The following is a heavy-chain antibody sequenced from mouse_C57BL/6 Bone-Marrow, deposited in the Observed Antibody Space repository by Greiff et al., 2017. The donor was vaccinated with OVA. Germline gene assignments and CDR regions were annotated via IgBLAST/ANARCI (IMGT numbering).Heavy chain of an antibody. J-gene: IGHJ2*01. V-gene: IGHV1-15*01. CDR3: ARSGDGYYFYYFDY. Sequence: QVQLQQSGAELVRPGASVTLSCKASGYTFTDYEMHWVKQTPVHGLEWIGAIDPETGGTAYNQKFKGKAILTADKSSSTAYMQLSSLTSEDSAVYYCARSGDGYYFYYFDYWGQGTTLTVSS. D-gene: IGHD2-3*01. CDR2: IDPETGGT. CDR1: GYTFTDYE.